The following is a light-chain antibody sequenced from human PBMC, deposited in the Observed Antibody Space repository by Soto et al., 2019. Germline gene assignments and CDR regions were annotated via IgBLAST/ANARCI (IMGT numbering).Light chain of an antibody. CDR2: GAS. V-gene: IGKV3-15*01. CDR1: QSVSSN. J-gene: IGKJ1*01. CDR3: QQYNNWPPDRT. Sequence: EIVMTQSPATLSVSPGERATLSCRASQSVSSNLAWYQQKPGQAPRLLIYGASTRATGIPARFSGSGSGTEFTLTISSLQSEDFDIYFCQQYNNWPPDRTFGQGTKVEIK.